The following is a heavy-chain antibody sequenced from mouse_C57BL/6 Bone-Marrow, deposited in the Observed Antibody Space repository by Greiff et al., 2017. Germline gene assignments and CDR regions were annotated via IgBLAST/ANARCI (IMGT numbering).Heavy chain of an antibody. V-gene: IGHV5-17*01. Sequence: EVMLVESGGGLVKPGGSLKLSCAASGFTFSDYGMHWVRQAPEKGLEWVAYISSGSSTIYYADTVKGRFTISRDNAKNTLFLQMTSLRSEDTAMYYCAREIYPLDYYAMDYWGQGTSVTVSS. CDR2: ISSGSSTI. J-gene: IGHJ4*01. CDR3: AREIYPLDYYAMDY. CDR1: GFTFSDYG.